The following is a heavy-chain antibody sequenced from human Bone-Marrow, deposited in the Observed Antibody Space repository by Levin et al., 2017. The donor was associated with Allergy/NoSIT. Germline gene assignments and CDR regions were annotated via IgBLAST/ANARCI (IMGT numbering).Heavy chain of an antibody. Sequence: SQTLSLPCTVSGGSISSSYWSWIRQPPGKGLEWIAYIYYSGSTNYNPSLKSRVSISVDTSKNQFSLKLSSVTAADTAVYYCARHAASPSYALDYWGQGSLVTVSS. J-gene: IGHJ4*02. V-gene: IGHV4-59*08. D-gene: IGHD2-2*01. CDR3: ARHAASPSYALDY. CDR1: GGSISSSY. CDR2: IYYSGST.